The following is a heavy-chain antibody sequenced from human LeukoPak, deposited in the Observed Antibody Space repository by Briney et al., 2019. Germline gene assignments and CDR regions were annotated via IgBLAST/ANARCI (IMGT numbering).Heavy chain of an antibody. V-gene: IGHV1-2*02. CDR2: INANSGDT. D-gene: IGHD3-22*01. CDR1: GHTFTGYY. Sequence: GASVKVSCKASGHTFTGYYMHWVRQAPGQGLEWMGWINANSGDTNYAQEFQGRVTMTRDTSISTAYMELSRLRSDDTAVYYCASKWVTYYYNSSAYHYPTDVFDIWGQGTMVTVSS. J-gene: IGHJ3*02. CDR3: ASKWVTYYYNSSAYHYPTDVFDI.